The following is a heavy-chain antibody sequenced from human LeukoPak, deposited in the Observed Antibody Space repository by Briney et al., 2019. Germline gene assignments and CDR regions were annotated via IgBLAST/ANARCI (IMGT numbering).Heavy chain of an antibody. CDR3: AGLGISHDSGWKNWFDP. V-gene: IGHV4-59*08. CDR2: IYYSGST. Sequence: PSETLSLTCTVSGGSISNYYWSWIRQPPGKGLEWIGYIYYSGSTNYNASLRSRVTISVDTSKNEFSLKLSSVTAADTAVYYCAGLGISHDSGWKNWFDPWGQGTLVTVSS. CDR1: GGSISNYY. J-gene: IGHJ5*02. D-gene: IGHD6-19*01.